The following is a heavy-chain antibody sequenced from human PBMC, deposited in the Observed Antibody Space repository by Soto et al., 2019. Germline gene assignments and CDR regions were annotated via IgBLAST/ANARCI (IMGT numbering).Heavy chain of an antibody. D-gene: IGHD6-19*01. CDR2: ISGSGGST. J-gene: IGHJ4*02. CDR3: AKVYSSGWYLFDY. CDR1: GFTFSNYA. V-gene: IGHV3-23*01. Sequence: GGSLRLSCAASGFTFSNYAMSWVRQAPGKGLEWVSAISGSGGSTYYADSVKGRFTISRDNSKNTLYLQMNSLRAEDTAVYYCAKVYSSGWYLFDYWGQGTLVTVSS.